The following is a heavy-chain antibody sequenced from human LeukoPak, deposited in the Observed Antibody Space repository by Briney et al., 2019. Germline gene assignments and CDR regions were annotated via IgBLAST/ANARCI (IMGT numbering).Heavy chain of an antibody. CDR3: ARDYGSGRFGETADY. CDR1: GFIFSISA. D-gene: IGHD3-10*01. V-gene: IGHV3-30*04. J-gene: IGHJ4*02. CDR2: LSYDGTKK. Sequence: GRSLRLSCAASGFIFSISAMLWVRQAPGKGLEWVAILSYDGTKKYYAASVKGRFTISRDNSKNTLYLQMNSLRPEDTAVYFCARDYGSGRFGETADYWGQGTLVAVSS.